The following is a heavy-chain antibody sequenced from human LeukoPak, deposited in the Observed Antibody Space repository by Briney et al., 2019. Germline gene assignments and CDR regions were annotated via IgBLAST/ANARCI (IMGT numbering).Heavy chain of an antibody. CDR1: GFSVSSSY. Sequence: GGSLRLSCAASGFSVSSSYMSWVRQAPGKGLEWVSLIYNDGTTYYADSVKGRFTISRDNSKNTLHLQMNSLRAEDTAVYYCARAIAARRYFDYWGQXTLVTVSS. CDR3: ARAIAARRYFDY. J-gene: IGHJ4*02. CDR2: IYNDGTT. D-gene: IGHD6-6*01. V-gene: IGHV3-53*01.